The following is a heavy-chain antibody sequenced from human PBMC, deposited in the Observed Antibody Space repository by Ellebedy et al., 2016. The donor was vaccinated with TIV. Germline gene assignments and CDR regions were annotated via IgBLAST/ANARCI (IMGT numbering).Heavy chain of an antibody. Sequence: GGSLRLSCAVSGFTLRDYYMSWIRQAPGKGLEWVSYISGSSSFTKYADSVKGRFTISRDISKNTLDLQMSSLRTDDTGVYYCVKGAYPVPTVMAVWGQGTMVIVSS. CDR2: ISGSSSFT. D-gene: IGHD3-16*01. CDR1: GFTLRDYY. V-gene: IGHV3-11*05. J-gene: IGHJ6*02. CDR3: VKGAYPVPTVMAV.